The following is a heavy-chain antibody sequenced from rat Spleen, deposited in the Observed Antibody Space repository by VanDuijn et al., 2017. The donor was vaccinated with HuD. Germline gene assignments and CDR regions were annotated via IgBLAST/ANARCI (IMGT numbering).Heavy chain of an antibody. D-gene: IGHD1-4*01. CDR3: ATLPGYSSYVMDA. CDR1: GFTFSNYD. Sequence: EVQLVESGGGLVQPGRSLKLSCAASGFTFSNYDMAWVRQAPTKGLEWVASISPSGGSTYYRDSVKGRFTVSRDNAKSTLYLQRDSLRSEDTATYYCATLPGYSSYVMDAWGQGASVTVSS. CDR2: ISPSGGST. J-gene: IGHJ4*01. V-gene: IGHV5-25*01.